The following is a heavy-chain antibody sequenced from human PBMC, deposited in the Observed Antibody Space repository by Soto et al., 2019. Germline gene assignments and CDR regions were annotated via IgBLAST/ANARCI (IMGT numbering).Heavy chain of an antibody. CDR3: ARGGYYDFWSGSTPGAFDV. Sequence: SETLSLTCAVYGGSLIGHYWSWIRQPPGKGLEWIGEINYSGGTNYNPSLRSRVTISVDTSKNQFSLKLNSVTAADTAVYYCARGGYYDFWSGSTPGAFDVWGQGTMVTVSS. V-gene: IGHV4-34*01. CDR1: GGSLIGHY. J-gene: IGHJ3*01. D-gene: IGHD3-3*01. CDR2: INYSGGT.